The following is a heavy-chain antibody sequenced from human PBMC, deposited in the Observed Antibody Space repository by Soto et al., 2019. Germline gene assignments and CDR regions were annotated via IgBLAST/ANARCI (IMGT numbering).Heavy chain of an antibody. D-gene: IGHD1-26*01. CDR3: ARDFSGSSSHDAFDI. CDR2: IIPIFGTA. Sequence: SVKVSCKASGGTFSSYAISWVRQAPGQGLEWMGGIIPIFGTANYAQKFQGRVTITADESTSTAYMELSSLRSEDTAVYYCARDFSGSSSHDAFDIWGQGTMVTVSS. J-gene: IGHJ3*02. CDR1: GGTFSSYA. V-gene: IGHV1-69*13.